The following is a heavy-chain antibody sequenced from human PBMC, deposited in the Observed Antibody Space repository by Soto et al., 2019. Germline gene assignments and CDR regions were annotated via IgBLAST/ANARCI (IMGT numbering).Heavy chain of an antibody. V-gene: IGHV3-74*01. CDR1: GFTFSSYW. D-gene: IGHD6-19*01. Sequence: GGSLRLSCAASGFTFSSYWMHWVCQAPGKGLVWVSRINSDGSSTSYADSVKGRFTISRDNAKNTLYLQMSSLRAEDTAVYYCARARSGWYSYYYGMDVWGQGTTVTVSS. J-gene: IGHJ6*02. CDR3: ARARSGWYSYYYGMDV. CDR2: INSDGSST.